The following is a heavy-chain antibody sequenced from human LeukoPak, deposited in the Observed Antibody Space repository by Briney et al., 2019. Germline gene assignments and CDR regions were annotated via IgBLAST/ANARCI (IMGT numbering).Heavy chain of an antibody. CDR1: GFTFSSSA. CDR2: ISASGGST. Sequence: PGGSLRLSCAASGFTFSSSAMSWVRQVPGKGLEWVSGISASGGSTSYADSVRGRFTISRDNSKNTLYVQMNSLRDEDTAVYYCARGITAFGVPGATYYFDYWGQGTLVTVSS. D-gene: IGHD3-3*01. J-gene: IGHJ4*02. CDR3: ARGITAFGVPGATYYFDY. V-gene: IGHV3-23*01.